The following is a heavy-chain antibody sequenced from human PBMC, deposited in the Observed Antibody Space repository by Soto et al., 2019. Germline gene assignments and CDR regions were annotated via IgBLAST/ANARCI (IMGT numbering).Heavy chain of an antibody. Sequence: GGSLRLSCAASGFTFSSYAMSWVRQAPGKGLEWVSAISGSGGSTYYADSVKGRSTTSRDNSKNTLYLQMNSLRAEDTAEYYAGEEVFLSYALDYWGQGTLVTVSS. CDR2: ISGSGGST. V-gene: IGHV3-23*01. CDR3: GEEVFLSYALDY. D-gene: IGHD3-3*01. J-gene: IGHJ4*02. CDR1: GFTFSSYA.